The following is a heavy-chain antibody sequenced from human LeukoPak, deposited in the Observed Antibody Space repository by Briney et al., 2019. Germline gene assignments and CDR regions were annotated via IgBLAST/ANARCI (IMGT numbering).Heavy chain of an antibody. Sequence: NPGESLKISCKGSGYGFSNYWVGWVRQMPGKGLEWMGIIYPGDSDTRYRPSFQGQVTISANKSFSTAYLQWSSLKASDTAMYYCARRRYCSSTSCYGGVDGFDIWGQGTMVTVSS. J-gene: IGHJ3*02. CDR2: IYPGDSDT. CDR1: GYGFSNYW. CDR3: ARRRYCSSTSCYGGVDGFDI. V-gene: IGHV5-51*01. D-gene: IGHD2-2*01.